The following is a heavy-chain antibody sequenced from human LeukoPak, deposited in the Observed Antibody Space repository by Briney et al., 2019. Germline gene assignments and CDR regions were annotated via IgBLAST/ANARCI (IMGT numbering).Heavy chain of an antibody. CDR3: VRGSSGIVIRGIAWAWFDP. V-gene: IGHV3-7*04. J-gene: IGHJ5*02. CDR1: GFPFRSYW. CDR2: IKQDGGEK. Sequence: GGSLRFSCAASGFPFRSYWMTWVRQAPGKGLEWVANIKQDGGEKYYVDSVKGRFTISRDNAKNTLFLHMNSLRAEVTAIYFCVRGSSGIVIRGIAWAWFDPWGQGTLVTVSS. D-gene: IGHD3-10*01.